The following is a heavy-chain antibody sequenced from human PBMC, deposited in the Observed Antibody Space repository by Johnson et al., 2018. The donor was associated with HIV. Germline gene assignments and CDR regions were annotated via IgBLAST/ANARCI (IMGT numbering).Heavy chain of an antibody. Sequence: VRLVESGGGLVQPGGSLRLSCAASGFTFSNYWMSWVRQAPGKGLEWVANIKQDGSETYYVDSVKGRFTISRDNSKNTLYLQMNSLRAEDTSVYYCAKDPGRRDPHAFDIWGQGTMVTVSS. D-gene: IGHD2-15*01. CDR1: GFTFSNYW. V-gene: IGHV3-7*01. CDR2: IKQDGSET. CDR3: AKDPGRRDPHAFDI. J-gene: IGHJ3*02.